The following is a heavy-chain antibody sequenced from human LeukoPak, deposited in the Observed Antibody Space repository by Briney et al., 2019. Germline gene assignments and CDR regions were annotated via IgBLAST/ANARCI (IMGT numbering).Heavy chain of an antibody. CDR2: INHSGST. D-gene: IGHD1-26*01. CDR3: AAGGSYYSEDFQH. J-gene: IGHJ1*01. Sequence: PSETLSLTCAVYGGTFSGYYWSWIRQPPGKGLEWIGEINHSGSTNYNPAPKRRGTTTVDTTPNHSPQQLSTVTAADTAVCYCAAGGSYYSEDFQHCGQGNLVTVSS. V-gene: IGHV4-34*08. CDR1: GGTFSGYY.